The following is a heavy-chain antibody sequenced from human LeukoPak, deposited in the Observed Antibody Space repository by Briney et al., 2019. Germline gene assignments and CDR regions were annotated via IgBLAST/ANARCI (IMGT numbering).Heavy chain of an antibody. CDR2: ISTSSTYI. CDR3: ARDPPFIIGTTFFDY. V-gene: IGHV3-21*01. D-gene: IGHD1-20*01. Sequence: GGSLRLSCAASGFTFSSYSMNWVPQAPGKGLEWVSSISTSSTYIYYADSVKGRCTISRDNANNSLYLQMNSLRAEDTAVYYWARDPPFIIGTTFFDYWGQGTLVTVSS. J-gene: IGHJ4*02. CDR1: GFTFSSYS.